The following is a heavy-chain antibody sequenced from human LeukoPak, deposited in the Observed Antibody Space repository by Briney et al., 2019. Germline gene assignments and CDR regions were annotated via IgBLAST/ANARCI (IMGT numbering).Heavy chain of an antibody. Sequence: PSETLSLTCTVSSGSTSSYFWTWIRQPPGKGLEWIGYIHYGGSTNYNPSLKSRVTISVDTSKNQFSLKLISVTAADTAVYYCARGQLGLSYFDYWGQGTLVTVSS. D-gene: IGHD1-1*01. J-gene: IGHJ4*02. CDR2: IHYGGST. CDR1: SGSTSSYF. V-gene: IGHV4-59*01. CDR3: ARGQLGLSYFDY.